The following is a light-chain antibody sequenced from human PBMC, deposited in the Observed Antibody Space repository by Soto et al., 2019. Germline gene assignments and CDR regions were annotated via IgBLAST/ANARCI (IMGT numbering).Light chain of an antibody. CDR3: SSYAGSNNFV. Sequence: QSVLTQPRSVSGSPGQSVTISCTGTSSDVGGYNYVSWYQQHPGKGPKLMIYEVTKRPSGVPDRVSASKSGNTASLTVSGLRAEDEADYYCSSYAGSNNFVFGSGTKVTVL. CDR2: EVT. J-gene: IGLJ1*01. V-gene: IGLV2-8*01. CDR1: SSDVGGYNY.